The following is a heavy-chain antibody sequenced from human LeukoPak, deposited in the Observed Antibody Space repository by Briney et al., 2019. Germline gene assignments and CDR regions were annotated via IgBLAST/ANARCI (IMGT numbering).Heavy chain of an antibody. CDR1: GGSISSYY. J-gene: IGHJ4*02. CDR2: IYYSGST. Sequence: SETLSLTCTVSGGSISSYYWSWIRQPPGKGLEWIGYIYYSGSTNYNPSLKRRVTISVDTSKNQFSLKLSSVTAADTAVYYCAGRDGYNSRRPFDYWGQGTLVTVSS. V-gene: IGHV4-59*01. D-gene: IGHD5-24*01. CDR3: AGRDGYNSRRPFDY.